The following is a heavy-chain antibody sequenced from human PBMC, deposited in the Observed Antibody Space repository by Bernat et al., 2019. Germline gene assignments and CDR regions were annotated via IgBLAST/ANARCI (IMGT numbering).Heavy chain of an antibody. D-gene: IGHD4-23*01. J-gene: IGHJ3*02. CDR3: ARHAVVTNAFDI. V-gene: IGHV4-59*08. CDR1: GGSISSYY. CDR2: IYYSGST. Sequence: QVQLQESGPGLVKPSETLSLTCTVSGGSISSYYWSWIRQPPGKGLEWMGYIYYSGSTTYNPPLKSRVTISVDTSKNQSSLKLSSVTAADTAVYYCARHAVVTNAFDIWGQGTMVTVSS.